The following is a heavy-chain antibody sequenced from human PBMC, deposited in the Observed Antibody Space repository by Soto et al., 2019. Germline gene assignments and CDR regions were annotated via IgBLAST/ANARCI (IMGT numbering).Heavy chain of an antibody. CDR1: GFTVSSNY. V-gene: IGHV3-53*02. CDR3: ASYSYGLYYFDY. CDR2: IYSGGST. Sequence: EVQLVETGGGLIQPGGSLRLSCAASGFTVSSNYMSWVHQAPGKGLEWVSVIYSGGSTYYADSVKGRFTISRDNSKNTLYLQMNSLRAEDTAVYYCASYSYGLYYFDYWGQRTLVTVSS. J-gene: IGHJ4*02. D-gene: IGHD5-18*01.